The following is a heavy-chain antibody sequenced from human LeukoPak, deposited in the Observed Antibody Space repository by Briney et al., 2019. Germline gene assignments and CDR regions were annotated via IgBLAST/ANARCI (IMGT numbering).Heavy chain of an antibody. Sequence: ASVKVSCKASGYTFTSYGISWVRQAPGQGLEWMGWISAYNGNTNYAQKLQGRVTMTTDTSTSTAYMELRSLRSDDTAVYYCARSAEYDYDSSGYYMPYYFDYWGQGTLVTVSS. D-gene: IGHD3-22*01. CDR1: GYTFTSYG. CDR2: ISAYNGNT. J-gene: IGHJ4*02. V-gene: IGHV1-18*01. CDR3: ARSAEYDYDSSGYYMPYYFDY.